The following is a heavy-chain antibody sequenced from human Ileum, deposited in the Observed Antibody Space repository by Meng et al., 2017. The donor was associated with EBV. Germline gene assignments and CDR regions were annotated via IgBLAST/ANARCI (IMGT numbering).Heavy chain of an antibody. CDR1: GRSLSNYG. CDR3: ARDGIGWYPGDY. V-gene: IGHV3-30*03. Sequence: QGRRVGYGGGVVQPGTSLRVSCAASGRSLSNYGMHWVRQAPGKGLEWVALISPDGIWYPESVKGRFTVSRDNSKNTFYLQMNSLRFEDTAVYYCARDGIGWYPGDYWGRGTLVTVSS. J-gene: IGHJ4*02. D-gene: IGHD6-19*01. CDR2: ISPDGI.